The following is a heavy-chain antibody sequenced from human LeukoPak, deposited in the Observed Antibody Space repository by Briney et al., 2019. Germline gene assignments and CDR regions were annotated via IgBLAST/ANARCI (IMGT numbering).Heavy chain of an antibody. D-gene: IGHD2-15*01. V-gene: IGHV4-39*01. CDR2: IYYSGST. CDR3: ARRYCSGGSCYPFDY. CDR1: GGSISSSSYY. Sequence: KPSETLSLTCTVSGGSISSSSYYWGWIRQPPGKGLEWIGSIYYSGSTYYNPSLKSRVTISVDTSKNQFSLKLSSVTAADTAVYYCARRYCSGGSCYPFDYWGQGTLVTVSS. J-gene: IGHJ4*02.